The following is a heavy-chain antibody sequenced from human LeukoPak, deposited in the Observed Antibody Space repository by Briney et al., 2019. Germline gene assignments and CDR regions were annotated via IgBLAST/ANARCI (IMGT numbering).Heavy chain of an antibody. J-gene: IGHJ4*02. V-gene: IGHV3-49*04. D-gene: IGHD1-14*01. CDR1: GFTFGDYA. CDR3: TRDLGID. Sequence: GGSLRLSCTASGFTFGDYAMSWVRQAPGKGLEWVGFIRSKAYGGTTEYAASVKGRFTISRDDSKSIAYLQMKSLKTEDTAVYYCTRDLGIDWGQGTLVTVSS. CDR2: IRSKAYGGTT.